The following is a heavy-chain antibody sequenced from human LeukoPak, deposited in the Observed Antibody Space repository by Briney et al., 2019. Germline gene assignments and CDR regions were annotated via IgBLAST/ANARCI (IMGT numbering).Heavy chain of an antibody. J-gene: IGHJ6*02. CDR1: GFTVSSNY. Sequence: GGSLRLSCAASGFTVSSNYMSWARQAPGKGLEWVSVIYSGGSTYYADSVKGRFTISRDNSKNTLYLQMNSLRAEDTAVYYCAREQWLASYYYGMDVWGQGTTVTVSS. CDR3: AREQWLASYYYGMDV. D-gene: IGHD6-19*01. V-gene: IGHV3-66*02. CDR2: IYSGGST.